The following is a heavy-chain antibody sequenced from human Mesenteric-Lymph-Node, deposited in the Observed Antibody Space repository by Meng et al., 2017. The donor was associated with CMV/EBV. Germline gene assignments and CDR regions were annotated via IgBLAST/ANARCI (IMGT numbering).Heavy chain of an antibody. J-gene: IGHJ4*02. CDR1: SISSSGNY. Sequence: SISSSGNYWHWIRQHPGKGLEWIGYIFYGGSNYYNPSLESRVTISVDTSKNQFSLKLSSVTAADTAVYYCARASACYDSSGSRLVDYWGQGTLVTVSS. D-gene: IGHD3-22*01. CDR2: IFYGGSN. V-gene: IGHV4-31*02. CDR3: ARASACYDSSGSRLVDY.